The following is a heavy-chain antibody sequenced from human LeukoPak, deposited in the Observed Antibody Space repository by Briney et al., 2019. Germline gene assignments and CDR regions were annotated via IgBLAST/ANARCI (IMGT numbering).Heavy chain of an antibody. D-gene: IGHD2-2*01. CDR3: SKDLPLTRAWALKY. CDR2: IKSKGSGGTT. J-gene: IGHJ4*02. Sequence: GGSLRLSCTASGFIFSDAWMTWVRQAPGQGPEWVGRIKSKGSGGTTDYASSVKGRFIISRDDSENTLYLQMNSLRTDDTAVYYCSKDLPLTRAWALKYWGQGALVTVSS. CDR1: GFIFSDAW. V-gene: IGHV3-15*03.